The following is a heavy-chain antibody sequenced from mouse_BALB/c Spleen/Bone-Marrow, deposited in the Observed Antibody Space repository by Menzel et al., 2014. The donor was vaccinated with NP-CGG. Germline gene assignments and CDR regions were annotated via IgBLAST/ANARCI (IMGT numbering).Heavy chain of an antibody. CDR3: ARSNYYGSSYCYFDY. D-gene: IGHD1-1*01. Sequence: EVKVVESGPGLVKPSQSLSLTCTVTGYSITSDYAWNWIRQFPGNKLEWMGYIGYSDSTSYNPSLKSRISITRDTSKNQFFLQLNSVTAEDTATYYCARSNYYGSSYCYFDYWGQGTTLTVSS. J-gene: IGHJ2*01. CDR2: IGYSDST. V-gene: IGHV3-2*02. CDR1: GYSITSDYA.